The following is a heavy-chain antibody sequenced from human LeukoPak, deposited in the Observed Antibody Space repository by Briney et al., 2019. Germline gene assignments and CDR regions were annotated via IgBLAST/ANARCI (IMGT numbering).Heavy chain of an antibody. CDR2: ISSSGSTI. D-gene: IGHD2-21*02. J-gene: IGHJ3*02. Sequence: GGSLRLSCAASGFTFSDYYMSWIRQAPGKGLEWVSYISSSGSTIYYADSVKGRFTISRDNAKNSLYLQMNSLRAEDTAVYYCASEGGLAYCGGDCYSDAFDIWGQGTMVTVSS. V-gene: IGHV3-11*04. CDR3: ASEGGLAYCGGDCYSDAFDI. CDR1: GFTFSDYY.